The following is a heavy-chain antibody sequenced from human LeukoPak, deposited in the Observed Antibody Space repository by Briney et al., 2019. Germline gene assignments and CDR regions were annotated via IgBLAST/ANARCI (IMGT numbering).Heavy chain of an antibody. V-gene: IGHV1-18*01. J-gene: IGHJ4*02. CDR2: IKADNGAT. D-gene: IGHD1-26*01. CDR3: ARDETTEWELLIFDY. CDR1: GYTFTTSG. Sequence: ASVKVSCRASGYTFTTSGISWVRQAPGQGLEWVGWIKADNGATSYAQKVRDRIFVTADESTSTAYMELSSLRSEDTAVYYCARDETTEWELLIFDYWGQGTLVTVSS.